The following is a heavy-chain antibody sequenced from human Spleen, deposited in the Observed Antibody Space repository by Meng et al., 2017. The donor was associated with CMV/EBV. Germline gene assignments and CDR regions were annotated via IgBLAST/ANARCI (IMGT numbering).Heavy chain of an antibody. CDR1: GGSISSGGYY. Sequence: SETLSLTCTVSGGSISSGGYYWSWIRQHPGKGLEWIGYIYYSGSTYYNPSLKSRVTISVDTSKNQFSLKLSSVTAADTAVYYCARDLINYGSGSYAGSPWGQGTLVTVSS. V-gene: IGHV4-31*03. CDR3: ARDLINYGSGSYAGSP. J-gene: IGHJ5*02. D-gene: IGHD3-10*01. CDR2: IYYSGST.